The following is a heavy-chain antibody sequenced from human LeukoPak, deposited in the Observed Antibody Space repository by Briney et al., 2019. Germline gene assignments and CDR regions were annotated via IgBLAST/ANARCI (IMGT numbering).Heavy chain of an antibody. CDR3: ARVPTGFYRADY. D-gene: IGHD3-9*01. Sequence: ASVKVSCKAPGYSLTTYSIIWVRQAPGQGLEWMGWTSADNGKRNYVQKFQGRVTMTTDTSTSTAYMEVRSLRSDDTAVYYCARVPTGFYRADYWGQGTLVTVSS. V-gene: IGHV1-18*01. CDR1: GYSLTTYS. J-gene: IGHJ4*02. CDR2: TSADNGKR.